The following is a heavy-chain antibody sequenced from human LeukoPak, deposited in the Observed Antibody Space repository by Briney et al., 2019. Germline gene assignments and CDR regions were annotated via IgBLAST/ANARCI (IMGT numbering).Heavy chain of an antibody. CDR3: ARLNDGFDV. V-gene: IGHV5-51*01. CDR1: GYPFTRHW. CDR2: IDPGDSDT. Sequence: GASLKISCKGSGYPFTRHWIGWVRQMPGKGLELMGIIDPGDSDTRYSPSFQGQVSFSADKSIRMVYLQWSSLKASDTAIYYCARLNDGFDVWGQGTMVSVSS. J-gene: IGHJ3*01.